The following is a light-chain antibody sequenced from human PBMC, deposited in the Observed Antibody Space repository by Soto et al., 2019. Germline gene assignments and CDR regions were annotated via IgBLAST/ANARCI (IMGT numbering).Light chain of an antibody. Sequence: EIVLTQSPGTLSLSPGERATLSCRASQSVTSNYLAWYQQKPGRAPGLLIYDTSTRASGVPDRFSGSGSGTDFTLTIDRLESEDFAVYFCQQYGDLPWTFGQGTKVDIK. J-gene: IGKJ1*01. CDR1: QSVTSNY. CDR3: QQYGDLPWT. V-gene: IGKV3-20*01. CDR2: DTS.